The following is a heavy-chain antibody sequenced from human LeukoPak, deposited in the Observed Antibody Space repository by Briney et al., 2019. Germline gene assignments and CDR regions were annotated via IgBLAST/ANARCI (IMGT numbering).Heavy chain of an antibody. J-gene: IGHJ3*02. V-gene: IGHV1-69*05. CDR2: IIPIFGTA. D-gene: IGHD2-2*01. CDR1: GGTFSSYA. Sequence: ASVKVSCKASGGTFSSYAICWVRQAPGQGLEWMGRIIPIFGTANYAQKFQGRVTITTDESTSTAYMELSSLRSEDTAVYYCVGPRDQLLNAFDIWGQGTMVTVSS. CDR3: VGPRDQLLNAFDI.